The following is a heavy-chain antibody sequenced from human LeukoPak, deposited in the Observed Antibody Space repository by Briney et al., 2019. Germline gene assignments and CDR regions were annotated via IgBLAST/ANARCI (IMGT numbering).Heavy chain of an antibody. D-gene: IGHD3-9*01. CDR3: ARESDYDILTGYPRGFDP. CDR2: ISAYNGNT. V-gene: IGHV1-18*01. J-gene: IGHJ5*02. Sequence: ASVKVSCKASGYTFTSYGISWVRQAPGQGLEWMGWISAYNGNTNYAQKLQGRVTMTTDTSTSTAYIELRSLRSDDTAVYYCARESDYDILTGYPRGFDPWGQGTLVTVSS. CDR1: GYTFTSYG.